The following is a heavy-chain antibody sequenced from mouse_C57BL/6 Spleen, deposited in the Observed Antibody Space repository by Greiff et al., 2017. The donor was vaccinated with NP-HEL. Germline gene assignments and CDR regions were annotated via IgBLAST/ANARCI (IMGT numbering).Heavy chain of an antibody. J-gene: IGHJ3*01. V-gene: IGHV1-81*01. CDR3: ARDDGKRAWFAY. CDR2: IYPRSGNT. Sequence: QVQLKESGAELARPGASVKLSCKASGYTFTSYGISWVKQRTGQGLEWIGEIYPRSGNTYYNEKFKGKATLTADKSSSTAYMELRSLTSEDSAVYFCARDDGKRAWFAYWGQGTLVTVSA. CDR1: GYTFTSYG. D-gene: IGHD2-1*01.